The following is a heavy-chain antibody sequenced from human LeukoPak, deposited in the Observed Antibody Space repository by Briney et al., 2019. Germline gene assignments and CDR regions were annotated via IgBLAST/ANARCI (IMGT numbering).Heavy chain of an antibody. D-gene: IGHD2-2*01. J-gene: IGHJ5*02. Sequence: SETLSLTCTVSGGSISSYYWSWIRQPAGKGLEWIGRICTSGSTYYNPSLKSRVTISVDTSKNQFPLKLSSVTAADTAVYYCARHPKPSYQLLFRANNWFDPWGQGTLVTVSS. CDR2: ICTSGST. V-gene: IGHV4-4*07. CDR3: ARHPKPSYQLLFRANNWFDP. CDR1: GGSISSYY.